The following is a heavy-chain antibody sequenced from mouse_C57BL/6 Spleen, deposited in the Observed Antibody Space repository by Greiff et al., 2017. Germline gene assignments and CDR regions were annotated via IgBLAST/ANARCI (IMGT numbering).Heavy chain of an antibody. CDR3: AGFITTVNYAMDY. CDR1: GYAFSSSW. Sequence: QVQLQQSGPELVKPGASVKISCKASGYAFSSSWMNWVKQRPGKGLEWIGRIYPGDGDTNYNGKLKGKATLTADKSSSTAYMQLSSLTSEDSAVYFCAGFITTVNYAMDYWGQGTSVTVSS. D-gene: IGHD1-1*01. CDR2: IYPGDGDT. V-gene: IGHV1-82*01. J-gene: IGHJ4*01.